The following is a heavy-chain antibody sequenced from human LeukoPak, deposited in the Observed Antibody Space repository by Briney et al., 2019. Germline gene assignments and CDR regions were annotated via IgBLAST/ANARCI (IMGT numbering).Heavy chain of an antibody. CDR3: ARGDSSGHYYYYMDV. J-gene: IGHJ6*03. CDR2: IYYSGST. D-gene: IGHD6-19*01. V-gene: IGHV4-59*01. CDR1: GGSISSYY. Sequence: SETLSLTCTVSGGSISSYYWSWIRQPPGKGLEWIRYIYYSGSTNYNPSLKSRVTISVDTSKNQFSLKLSSVTAADTAVYYCARGDSSGHYYYYMDVWGKGTTVTVSS.